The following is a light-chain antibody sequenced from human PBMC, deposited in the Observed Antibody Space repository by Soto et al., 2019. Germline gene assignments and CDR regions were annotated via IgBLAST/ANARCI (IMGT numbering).Light chain of an antibody. J-gene: IGKJ1*01. V-gene: IGKV3-11*01. CDR1: QSVSRY. Sequence: IVLTHSPATLSFSPGEIATLSFRAIQSVSRYLAWYQQKPCQSPRLLIYDASNRATGIPARFSGSGSGTDFTLTISSLETEDFAVYYCQQFNIWPRTFGQGTKVDIK. CDR3: QQFNIWPRT. CDR2: DAS.